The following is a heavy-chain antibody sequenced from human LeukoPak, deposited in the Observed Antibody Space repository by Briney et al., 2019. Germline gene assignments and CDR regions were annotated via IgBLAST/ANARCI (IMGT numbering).Heavy chain of an antibody. V-gene: IGHV3-53*01. CDR1: GFAVSSEY. J-gene: IGHJ4*02. Sequence: SGGSLRLSCAASGFAVSSEYINWVRQAPGKGLEWVSIVYTDGSTYYADSVKGRFTISRDKSRNTLYLQMNSLRAEDTAVYYCARDIGRGAVAGCFDYWGQGTLVTVSS. CDR3: ARDIGRGAVAGCFDY. D-gene: IGHD6-19*01. CDR2: VYTDGST.